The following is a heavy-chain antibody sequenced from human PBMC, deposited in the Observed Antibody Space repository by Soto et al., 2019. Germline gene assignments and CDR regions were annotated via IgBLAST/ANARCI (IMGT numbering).Heavy chain of an antibody. J-gene: IGHJ4*02. CDR2: IYTGGSA. D-gene: IGHD2-21*02. CDR3: ARDGGDWASGFGY. V-gene: IGHV3-53*02. Sequence: EVQLVETGGALIQPGGSLRLSCAVSGFSISNNYMFWVRQAPGKGLDWVSVIYTGGSAYYADSVKGRFTTSRDSSKNMLYLQMNSLRDEDTAVYYCARDGGDWASGFGYLGQGTLVTVSS. CDR1: GFSISNNY.